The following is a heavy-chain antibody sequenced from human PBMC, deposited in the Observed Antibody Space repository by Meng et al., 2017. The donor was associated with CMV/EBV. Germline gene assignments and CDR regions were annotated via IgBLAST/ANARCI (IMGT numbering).Heavy chain of an antibody. D-gene: IGHD2-2*01. CDR3: AEDSSTSSAKGSYFDY. Sequence: GGSLRLSCAASGFTFSSYGMHWVRQAPGKGLEWVAFIRYDGSNKYYADSVKGRFTISRDNSKNTLYLQMNSLRAEDTAVYYCAEDSSTSSAKGSYFDYWGQGTLVTVSS. V-gene: IGHV3-30*02. J-gene: IGHJ4*02. CDR2: IRYDGSNK. CDR1: GFTFSSYG.